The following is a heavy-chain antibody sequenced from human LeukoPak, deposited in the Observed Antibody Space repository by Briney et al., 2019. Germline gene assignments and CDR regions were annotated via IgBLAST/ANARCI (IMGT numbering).Heavy chain of an antibody. CDR3: ARGLRIVGATQEFGY. J-gene: IGHJ4*02. D-gene: IGHD1-26*01. CDR1: GYTFTSYD. V-gene: IGHV1-8*01. CDR2: MNPNSGNT. Sequence: ASVKVSCKASGYTFTSYDINWVRQATGQGLEWMGWMNPNSGNTGYAQEFQGRVTMTRNTSISTAYMELSSLRSEDTAVYYCARGLRIVGATQEFGYWGQGTLVTVSS.